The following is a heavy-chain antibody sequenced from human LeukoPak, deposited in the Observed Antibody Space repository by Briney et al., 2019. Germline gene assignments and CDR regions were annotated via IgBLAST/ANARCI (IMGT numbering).Heavy chain of an antibody. V-gene: IGHV3-7*01. Sequence: GGSLRLSCAASGFNFGTYWMSWVRQAPGKGLEWLANIRQDGSVKFYVDSAKGRFTISRDNAKSSLYLQMNSLRVEDTAVYYCASSHDSSGNDWGQGTLVTVSS. CDR2: IRQDGSVK. J-gene: IGHJ4*02. CDR1: GFNFGTYW. D-gene: IGHD3-22*01. CDR3: ASSHDSSGND.